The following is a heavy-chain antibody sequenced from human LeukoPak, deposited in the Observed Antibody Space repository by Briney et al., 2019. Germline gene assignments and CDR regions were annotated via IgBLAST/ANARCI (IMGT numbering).Heavy chain of an antibody. J-gene: IGHJ6*03. D-gene: IGHD4-11*01. V-gene: IGHV5-51*01. CDR3: ARLPTTVTTLTNFHYYYMDV. CDR1: GYSFTSYW. Sequence: GESLKISCKGSGYSFTSYWIGWVRQMPGKGLEWMGIIYPGDSDTRYSPPFQGQVTISADKSISTAYLQWSSLKASDTAIYYCARLPTTVTTLTNFHYYYMDVWGKGTTVTVSS. CDR2: IYPGDSDT.